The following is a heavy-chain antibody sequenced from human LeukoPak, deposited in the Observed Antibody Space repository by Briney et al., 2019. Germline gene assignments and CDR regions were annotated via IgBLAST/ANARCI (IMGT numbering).Heavy chain of an antibody. J-gene: IGHJ4*02. D-gene: IGHD6-13*01. CDR2: ISGSGGST. Sequence: PGGSLRLSCAASGFTFSSYAMSWVRQAPGTGLEWVSAISGSGGSTYYADSVKGRFTISRDNSKNTLYQQMNSLRAEDTAVYYCAKDRIAAAGFDYWGQGTLVTVSS. V-gene: IGHV3-23*01. CDR1: GFTFSSYA. CDR3: AKDRIAAAGFDY.